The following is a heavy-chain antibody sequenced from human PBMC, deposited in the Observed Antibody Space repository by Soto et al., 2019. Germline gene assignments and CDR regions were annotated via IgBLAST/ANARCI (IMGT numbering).Heavy chain of an antibody. D-gene: IGHD4-17*01. CDR2: IIPIFGTA. CDR3: ARDPPSLCMTTGTTIGMDV. V-gene: IGHV1-69*13. J-gene: IGHJ6*02. Sequence: SVKVSCKASGGTFSSYAISWVRQAPGQGLEWMGGIIPIFGTANYAQKFQGRVTITADESTSTAYMELSSLSSEDTAVYYCARDPPSLCMTTGTTIGMDVWGQGTTVTVSS. CDR1: GGTFSSYA.